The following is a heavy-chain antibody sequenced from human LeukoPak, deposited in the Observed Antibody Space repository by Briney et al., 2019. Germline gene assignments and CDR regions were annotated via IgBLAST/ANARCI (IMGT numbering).Heavy chain of an antibody. Sequence: HGESLKISCQGSGYSFTSYWIAWVRQMPGKGLEWMGIIYPGDSDTRYSPSFQGQVTISADKSISTAYLQWSSLKASDTAMYYCARHYYGSGSYLGFDPWGQGTLVTVSS. CDR2: IYPGDSDT. J-gene: IGHJ5*02. V-gene: IGHV5-51*01. D-gene: IGHD3-10*01. CDR3: ARHYYGSGSYLGFDP. CDR1: GYSFTSYW.